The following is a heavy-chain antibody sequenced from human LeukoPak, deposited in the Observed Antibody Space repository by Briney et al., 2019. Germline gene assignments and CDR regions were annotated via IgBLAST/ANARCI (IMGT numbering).Heavy chain of an antibody. CDR3: ARGTVGYSYVYNY. V-gene: IGHV3-66*01. Sequence: GGSLRLSCAASGFTVSSNYMSWVRQAPGKGLECVSVIYSGGNTYYADSVKGRFTISRDNSKNTLYLQMNSLRAEDTAVYYCARGTVGYSYVYNYWGQGTLVTVSS. D-gene: IGHD5-18*01. CDR2: IYSGGNT. J-gene: IGHJ4*02. CDR1: GFTVSSNY.